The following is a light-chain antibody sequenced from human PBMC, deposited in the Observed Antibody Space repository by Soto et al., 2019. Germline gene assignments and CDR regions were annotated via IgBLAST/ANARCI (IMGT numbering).Light chain of an antibody. V-gene: IGKV1D-13*01. CDR3: QQFIDYPLT. CDR1: QGLSSA. CDR2: DAS. Sequence: AIQLTQSPSSLSASVGDRVTISCRASQGLSSALVWYQQKPGKPPKLLIYDASTLENEVPARFSGSGSGTAFTLTISRLQPEDVGIYYCQQFIDYPLTFGGGTTVDI. J-gene: IGKJ4*01.